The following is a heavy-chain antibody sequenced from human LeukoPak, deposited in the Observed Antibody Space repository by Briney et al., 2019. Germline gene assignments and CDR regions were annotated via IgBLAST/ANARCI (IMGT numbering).Heavy chain of an antibody. J-gene: IGHJ3*02. V-gene: IGHV3-21*05. Sequence: GGSLRLSCAASGFTLSTYSMNWVRRAPGKGLEWVSYISSSNRDIRYADSVKGRFTISRDKAKNSLYLQMNSLRVEDTAVYYCARDLTTTNPDAFDIWGQGTMVTVSS. CDR2: ISSSNRDI. CDR1: GFTLSTYS. D-gene: IGHD4/OR15-4a*01. CDR3: ARDLTTTNPDAFDI.